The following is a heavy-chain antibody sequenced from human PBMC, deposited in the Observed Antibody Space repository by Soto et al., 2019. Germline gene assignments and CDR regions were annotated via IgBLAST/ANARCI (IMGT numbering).Heavy chain of an antibody. J-gene: IGHJ3*02. CDR3: AGDWNYCIDGRANAFDI. V-gene: IGHV1-58*02. Sequence: ASVKVSCKASGFTFTSSAMQWVRQARGQRLEWIGWIVVGSGNTNYAQKFQERVTITRDMSTSTAYMELSSLRSEDTAVYYCAGDWNYCIDGRANAFDIWGQGTMVTVSS. CDR1: GFTFTSSA. D-gene: IGHD1-7*01. CDR2: IVVGSGNT.